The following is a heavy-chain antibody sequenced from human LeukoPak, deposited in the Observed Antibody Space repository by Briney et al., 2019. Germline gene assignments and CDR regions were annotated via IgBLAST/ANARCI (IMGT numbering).Heavy chain of an antibody. D-gene: IGHD3-10*01. CDR3: AREITLLWFGELLPHDAFDI. CDR1: GFTFSSYG. Sequence: GSLRLSCAASGFTFSSYGMGWIRQPPGKGLEWIGSIYYSGSTYYNPSLKSRVTISVDTSKNQFSLKLSSVTAADTAVYYCAREITLLWFGELLPHDAFDIWGQGTMVTVSS. CDR2: IYYSGST. J-gene: IGHJ3*02. V-gene: IGHV4-39*07.